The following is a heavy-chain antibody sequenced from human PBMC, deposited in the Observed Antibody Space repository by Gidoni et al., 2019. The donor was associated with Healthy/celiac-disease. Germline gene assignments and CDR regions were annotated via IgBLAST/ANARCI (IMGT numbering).Heavy chain of an antibody. V-gene: IGHV5-10-1*03. Sequence: EVQLLQSGAEVKKPGESLRISCKGSGYSFTSYWISWVRQMPGKGLEWMGRIDPSDSYTNYSPSFQGHVTISADKSISTAYLQWSSLKASDTAMYYCARRLYGDYLRVYDAFDIWGQGTMVTVSS. CDR3: ARRLYGDYLRVYDAFDI. CDR2: IDPSDSYT. CDR1: GYSFTSYW. J-gene: IGHJ3*02. D-gene: IGHD4-17*01.